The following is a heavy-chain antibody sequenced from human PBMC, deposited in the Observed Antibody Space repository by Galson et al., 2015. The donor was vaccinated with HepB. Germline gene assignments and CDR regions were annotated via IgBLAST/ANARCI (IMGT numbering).Heavy chain of an antibody. J-gene: IGHJ4*02. V-gene: IGHV6-1*01. CDR2: TYYRSKWYN. D-gene: IGHD5-12*01. Sequence: CAISGDSVSSNSAAWNWIRQSPSRGLEWLGRTYYRSKWYNDYAVSVKSRITINPDTSKNQFSLQLNSVTPEDTAVYYCARGFYHSGYDFGPEIREIVFDYWGQGTLVTVSS. CDR1: GDSVSSNSAA. CDR3: ARGFYHSGYDFGPEIREIVFDY.